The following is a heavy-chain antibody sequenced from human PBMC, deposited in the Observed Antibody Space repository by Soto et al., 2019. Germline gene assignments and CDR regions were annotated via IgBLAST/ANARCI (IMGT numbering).Heavy chain of an antibody. Sequence: GGSLRLSCAASGFTFNHYAMSWVRQAPGKGLEWVSITIANGGTFYADSVKGRFTISRDNSKNTVYLQMSSLRVEDTAIYYCAKDYTVAADPSSVILFDYWGQGALVTVSS. CDR3: AKDYTVAADPSSVILFDY. J-gene: IGHJ4*02. CDR2: TIANGGT. V-gene: IGHV3-23*01. D-gene: IGHD2-15*01. CDR1: GFTFNHYA.